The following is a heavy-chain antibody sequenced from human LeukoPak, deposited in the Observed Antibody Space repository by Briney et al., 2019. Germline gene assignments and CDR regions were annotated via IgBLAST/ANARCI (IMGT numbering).Heavy chain of an antibody. Sequence: GGSLRLSCAASGFTFSSYNMNWFRQAPGKGLEWVSSITSSRTYIYYADSVKGRFTISRDNAKNSVYLQMNSLRAEDTAVYYCARGSKPIGYWGRETLVTVSS. CDR3: ARGSKPIGY. J-gene: IGHJ4*02. D-gene: IGHD3-10*01. V-gene: IGHV3-21*01. CDR1: GFTFSSYN. CDR2: ITSSRTYI.